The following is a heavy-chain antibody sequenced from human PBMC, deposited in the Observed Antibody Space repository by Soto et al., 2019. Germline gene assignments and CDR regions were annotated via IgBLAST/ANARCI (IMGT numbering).Heavy chain of an antibody. Sequence: SETLSLTCTVSGGSISSYYWSWIRQPPGKGLEWIGYIYYSGSTNYNPSLKSRVTISVDTSKNQFSLKLSSVTAADTAVYYCARSISDWSTAGGSPKWAFDYWGQGTLVTVSS. CDR2: IYYSGST. D-gene: IGHD2-15*01. CDR1: GGSISSYY. J-gene: IGHJ4*02. CDR3: ARSISDWSTAGGSPKWAFDY. V-gene: IGHV4-59*01.